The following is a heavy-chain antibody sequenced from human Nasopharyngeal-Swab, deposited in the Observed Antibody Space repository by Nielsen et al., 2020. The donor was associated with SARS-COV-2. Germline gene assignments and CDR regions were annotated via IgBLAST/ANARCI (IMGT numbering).Heavy chain of an antibody. J-gene: IGHJ4*02. Sequence: GESLKISCAASGFTFSSYGMHWVRQAPGKGLEWVAVISYDGSNKYYVDSVKGRFTISRDNSKNTLYLQMNSLRAEDTAVYYCAKDREATYYYGSGSFDYWGQGTLVTVSS. D-gene: IGHD3-10*01. CDR3: AKDREATYYYGSGSFDY. CDR2: ISYDGSNK. CDR1: GFTFSSYG. V-gene: IGHV3-30*18.